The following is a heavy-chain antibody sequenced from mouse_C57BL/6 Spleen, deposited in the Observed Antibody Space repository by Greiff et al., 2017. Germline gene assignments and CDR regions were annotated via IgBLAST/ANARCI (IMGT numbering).Heavy chain of an antibody. D-gene: IGHD4-1*01. CDR3: ARWDRPYYCDY. V-gene: IGHV1-58*01. CDR2: IYIGNGYT. CDR1: GYTFTSYG. J-gene: IGHJ2*01. Sequence: DVKLQESGAELVRPGSSVKMSCKTSGYTFTSYGINWVKPRPGQGLEWIGYIYIGNGYTEYNEKFKGKATLTSDTSSSTAYMQLSSLTSEYSAIYVCARWDRPYYCDYWGQGTTLTVSS.